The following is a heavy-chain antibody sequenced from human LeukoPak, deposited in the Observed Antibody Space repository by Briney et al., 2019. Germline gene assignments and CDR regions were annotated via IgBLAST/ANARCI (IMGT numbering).Heavy chain of an antibody. V-gene: IGHV3-66*01. CDR1: GFTFSSYA. J-gene: IGHJ3*02. CDR2: IYSGGST. Sequence: GGSLRLSCAASGFTFSSYAMSWVRQAPGKGLEWVSVIYSGGSTYYADSVKGRFTISRDNSKNTLYLQMNSLRAEDTAVYYCASSHSGYFDAFDIWGQGTMVTVSS. CDR3: ASSHSGYFDAFDI. D-gene: IGHD5-12*01.